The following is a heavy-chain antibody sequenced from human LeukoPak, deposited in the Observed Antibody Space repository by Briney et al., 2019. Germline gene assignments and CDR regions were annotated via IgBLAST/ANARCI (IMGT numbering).Heavy chain of an antibody. V-gene: IGHV1-69*13. CDR1: GGTFSSYA. Sequence: SVKVSCKASGGTFSSYAISWVRQAPGQGLEWMGGIIPIFGTANYAQKFQGRVTITADESTNTAYMELSSLRSEGTAVYYCARPYDSRGYTYGMGVWGQGTTVTVSS. CDR3: ARPYDSRGYTYGMGV. J-gene: IGHJ6*02. CDR2: IIPIFGTA. D-gene: IGHD3-22*01.